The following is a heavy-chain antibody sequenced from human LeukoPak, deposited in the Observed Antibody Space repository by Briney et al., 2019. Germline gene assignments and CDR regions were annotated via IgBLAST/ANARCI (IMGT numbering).Heavy chain of an antibody. Sequence: PGGSLRLSCAASGFTFSSYGMHWVRQAPGKGLEWVAVISYDGSNKYYADSVKGRFTISRDNSKNTLYLQMNSLRAEDTAVYYCARDAGSGSYYYYYMDVWGKGTTVTVSS. D-gene: IGHD1-26*01. J-gene: IGHJ6*03. CDR3: ARDAGSGSYYYYYMDV. CDR2: ISYDGSNK. V-gene: IGHV3-30*19. CDR1: GFTFSSYG.